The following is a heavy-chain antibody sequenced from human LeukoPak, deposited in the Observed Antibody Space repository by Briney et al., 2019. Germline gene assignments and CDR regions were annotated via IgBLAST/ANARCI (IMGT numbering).Heavy chain of an antibody. D-gene: IGHD3-10*01. CDR3: ARDEYYGSGSYYPYYYYYMDV. CDR1: GFTFSSYS. CDR2: ISSSSSTI. J-gene: IGHJ6*03. V-gene: IGHV3-48*01. Sequence: GGSLRLSCAASGFTFSSYSMNWVRQAPGKGLEWVSYISSSSSTIYYADSVKGRFTISRDNAKNSLYLQMNSLRAEDTAVYYCARDEYYGSGSYYPYYYYYMDVWGKGTTVTVSS.